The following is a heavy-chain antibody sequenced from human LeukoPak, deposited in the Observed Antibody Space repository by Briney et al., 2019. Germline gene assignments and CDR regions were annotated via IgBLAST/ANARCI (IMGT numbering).Heavy chain of an antibody. J-gene: IGHJ4*02. Sequence: GRSLRLSCAASGFTFSNYGMHWVRRAPGKGLEWVALIWYDGSNKYHTDSVKGRLTISRDNSKNTLYLQMNSLRAEDTAVYYCAREGPRGNSQFDYWGQGTLVTVSS. V-gene: IGHV3-33*01. CDR3: AREGPRGNSQFDY. CDR1: GFTFSNYG. CDR2: IWYDGSNK. D-gene: IGHD2/OR15-2a*01.